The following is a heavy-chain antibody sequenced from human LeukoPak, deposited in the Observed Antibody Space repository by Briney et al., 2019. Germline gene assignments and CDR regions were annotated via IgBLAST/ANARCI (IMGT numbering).Heavy chain of an antibody. CDR1: GFTFSSYG. CDR2: IWYDGSNK. D-gene: IGHD2-2*01. J-gene: IGHJ4*02. V-gene: IGHV3-33*01. Sequence: PGGSLRLSCAASGFTFSSYGMHWVRQAPGKGLEWVAVIWYDGSNKYYADSVKGRFTISRDNSKNTLYLQMNSLRAEDTAVYYCVIYCSSTSCIGGYWGQGTLVTVSS. CDR3: VIYCSSTSCIGGY.